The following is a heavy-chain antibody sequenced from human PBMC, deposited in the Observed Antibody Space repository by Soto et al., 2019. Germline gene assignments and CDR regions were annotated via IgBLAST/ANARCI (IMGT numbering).Heavy chain of an antibody. D-gene: IGHD1-26*01. CDR2: IYYSGST. Sequence: SETLSLTCTVSGGSISSSTYYWGWIRQPPGKGLEWIGSIYYSGSTYYNPSLKSRVTISVDTSKKQFSLKLSSVTAADTAVYFCARLYGGTRPPDYWGQGTLVTVSS. CDR3: ARLYGGTRPPDY. V-gene: IGHV4-39*01. J-gene: IGHJ4*02. CDR1: GGSISSSTYY.